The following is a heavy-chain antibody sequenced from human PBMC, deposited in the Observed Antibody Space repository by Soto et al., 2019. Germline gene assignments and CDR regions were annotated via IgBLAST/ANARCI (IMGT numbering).Heavy chain of an antibody. CDR3: AHRPRWPRHFDY. J-gene: IGHJ4*02. Sequence: QITLKESGPTLVKPTQTLTLTCTFSGFSLSTSGVGVGWIRQPPGKALEWLALIYWDDDKRYSPSLKSRLTITKDTSKNQVVLTMTNMDPVDIATYSCAHRPRWPRHFDYWGQGTLVTVSS. CDR2: IYWDDDK. D-gene: IGHD5-12*01. CDR1: GFSLSTSGVG. V-gene: IGHV2-5*02.